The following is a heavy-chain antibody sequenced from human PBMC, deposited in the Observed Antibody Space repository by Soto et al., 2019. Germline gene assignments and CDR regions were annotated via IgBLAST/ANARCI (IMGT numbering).Heavy chain of an antibody. V-gene: IGHV3-23*01. J-gene: IGHJ4*02. CDR3: AKPPVRKSEHVSY. CDR2: IRSSEDTT. D-gene: IGHD3-10*01. CDR1: ELTLSDYT. Sequence: GGSLRLSCAGSELTLSDYTMSWVRQAPGEGLEWVSSIRSSEDTTFYADSVKGRFTISRDDSKNTLSLQMNSLRAEDTALYYCAKPPVRKSEHVSYWGQGTLVTVSS.